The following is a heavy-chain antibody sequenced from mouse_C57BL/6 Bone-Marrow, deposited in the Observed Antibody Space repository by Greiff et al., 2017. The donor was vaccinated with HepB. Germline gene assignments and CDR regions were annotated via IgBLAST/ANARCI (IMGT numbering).Heavy chain of an antibody. Sequence: ESGAELARPGASVKLSCKASGYTFTSYGISWVKQRTGQGLEWIGEIYPRSGNTYYNEKFKGKATLTADKSSSTAYMELRSLTSEDSAVYFCARRLTGTGYWGQGTTLTVSS. V-gene: IGHV1-81*01. J-gene: IGHJ2*01. CDR3: ARRLTGTGY. CDR2: IYPRSGNT. CDR1: GYTFTSYG. D-gene: IGHD4-1*01.